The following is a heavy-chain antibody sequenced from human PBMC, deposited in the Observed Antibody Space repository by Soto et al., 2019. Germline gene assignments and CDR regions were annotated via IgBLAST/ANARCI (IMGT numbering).Heavy chain of an antibody. D-gene: IGHD3-9*01. Sequence: DVQLLESGGGLIQPGGSLRLSCAASGFTFNNHAMAWVRQAPGQGLEWVSSIGNSGYSINYGDSVKGRFTISRDNSKNMLFLEMNGLRAEDTAVYYCARSDDKDILTGCYNWGQGALVTVSS. J-gene: IGHJ4*02. V-gene: IGHV3-23*01. CDR3: ARSDDKDILTGCYN. CDR1: GFTFNNHA. CDR2: IGNSGYSI.